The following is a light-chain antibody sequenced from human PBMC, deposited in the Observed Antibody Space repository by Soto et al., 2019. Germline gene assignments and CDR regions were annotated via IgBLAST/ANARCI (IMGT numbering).Light chain of an antibody. J-gene: IGKJ1*01. CDR2: GAS. Sequence: EIVLTQSPGTLSLSPGERATLSCRASQSVNSTSLAWYQQKPGQAPRLLIHGASSRATGIPDRFSGSGYGTDFTLTISRLEPEDFEVYFCQRYYDSLWTFGQGTKVEIK. V-gene: IGKV3-20*01. CDR1: QSVNSTS. CDR3: QRYYDSLWT.